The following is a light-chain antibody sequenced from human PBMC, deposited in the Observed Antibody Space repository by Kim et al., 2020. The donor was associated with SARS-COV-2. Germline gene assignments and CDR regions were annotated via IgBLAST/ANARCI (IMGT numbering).Light chain of an antibody. CDR2: DAS. Sequence: SLSPGERATLSCWASQSVSSCLAWYQQKPGQAPRLLVYDASNRATGIPARFSGSGSETDFTLTISSLEPEDVAVYYCQQYSNLITSGQGTRLEIK. CDR1: QSVSSC. J-gene: IGKJ5*01. CDR3: QQYSNLIT. V-gene: IGKV3-11*01.